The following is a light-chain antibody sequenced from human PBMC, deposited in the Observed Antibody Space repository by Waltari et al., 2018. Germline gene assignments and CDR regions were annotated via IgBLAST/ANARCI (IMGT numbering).Light chain of an antibody. Sequence: DIVLTQSPDSLAVSLGERATINCKSSQSLFYSSNNKNYLAWFQQKVGQPPKVLIYWASTRESGVPDRFSGSGSGTEFTLTISSLQAKDVAVYYCQQYYNSRRAFGQGTKVEIK. V-gene: IGKV4-1*01. CDR2: WAS. CDR1: QSLFYSSNNKNY. J-gene: IGKJ1*01. CDR3: QQYYNSRRA.